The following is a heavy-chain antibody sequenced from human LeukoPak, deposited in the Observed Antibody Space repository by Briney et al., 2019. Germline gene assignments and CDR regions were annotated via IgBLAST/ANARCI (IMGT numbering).Heavy chain of an antibody. Sequence: PGGSLRLSCAAPGFTLSFYDMHWVRQVTGKGLEWVSGIGTAGATYYADSVKGRFTISRENAKKSVYLQMNSLRDEDTAVYYCATGGSYYYDSSDYPGAFDIWGQGTMVTVSS. J-gene: IGHJ3*02. CDR1: GFTLSFYD. CDR2: IGTAGAT. CDR3: ATGGSYYYDSSDYPGAFDI. D-gene: IGHD3-22*01. V-gene: IGHV3-13*01.